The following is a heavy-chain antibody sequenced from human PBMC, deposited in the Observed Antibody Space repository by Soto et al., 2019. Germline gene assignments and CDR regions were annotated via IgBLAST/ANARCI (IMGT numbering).Heavy chain of an antibody. V-gene: IGHV4-59*01. CDR2: IYYSWST. D-gene: IGHD6-19*01. J-gene: IGHJ6*02. CDR3: ARGGGSSGWYYYYGMDV. CDR1: GGSISSYY. Sequence: QVQLQESGPGLVKPSETLSLTCTVSGGSISSYYWRWIRQPPGKGMELKGYIYYSWSTNYNPTLKSRVTRSVDTSKNQFSLKLRSVTAADTAVYYCARGGGSSGWYYYYGMDVWGQGTTVTVSS.